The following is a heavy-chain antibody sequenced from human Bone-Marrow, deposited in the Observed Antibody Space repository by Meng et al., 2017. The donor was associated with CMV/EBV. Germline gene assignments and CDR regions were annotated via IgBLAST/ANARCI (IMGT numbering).Heavy chain of an antibody. CDR3: ARKRKGSSSSPSYYFDY. V-gene: IGHV3-30*04. J-gene: IGHJ4*02. CDR1: GFTFSSYA. D-gene: IGHD6-6*01. CDR2: ISYDGSNK. Sequence: GGSLRLSCAASGFTFSSYAMHWVRQAPGKGLEWVAVISYDGSNKYYADSVKGRFTISRGNSKNTLYLQMNSLRAEDTAVYYCARKRKGSSSSPSYYFDYWGQGTLVTVSS.